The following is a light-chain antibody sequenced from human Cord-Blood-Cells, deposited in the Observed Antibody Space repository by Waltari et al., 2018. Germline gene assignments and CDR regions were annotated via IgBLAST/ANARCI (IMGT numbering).Light chain of an antibody. CDR1: SSDVGGYNY. CDR3: SSYTSSSTLV. V-gene: IGLV2-14*03. CDR2: DVS. J-gene: IGLJ2*01. Sequence: QSALTQPASVSGSPGQSITISCTGTSSDVGGYNYVSWYQHHPGKAPKLMIYDVSKRPSGVSNRFYGAKSGNTASRTISGLQAEDEADYDCSSYTSSSTLVFGGGTKLTVL.